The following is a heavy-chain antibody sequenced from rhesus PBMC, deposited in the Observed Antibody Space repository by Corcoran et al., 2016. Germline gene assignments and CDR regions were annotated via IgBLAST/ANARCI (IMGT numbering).Heavy chain of an antibody. CDR2: ISGSSGST. CDR3: ASDHRRYCTGSGCYALDY. V-gene: IGHV4-165*01. CDR1: GGSFSGYY. D-gene: IGHD2-21*01. J-gene: IGHJ4*01. Sequence: QVQLQESGPGLVKPSEPLSLTCAVSGGSFSGYYWGWIRQPPGKGLEWIGYISGSSGSTDYNPSLKSRVTISTDTSKNQFSLKLSSVTAADTAVYYCASDHRRYCTGSGCYALDYWGQGVLVTVSS.